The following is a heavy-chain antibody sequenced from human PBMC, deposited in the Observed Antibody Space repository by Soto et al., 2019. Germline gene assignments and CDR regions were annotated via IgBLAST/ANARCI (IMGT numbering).Heavy chain of an antibody. CDR2: RNPRISTT. CDR1: GYTLTYYD. J-gene: IGHJ2*01. Sequence: QVQLVQSGAEVQKPGASVKVSCQASGYTLTYYDLHWVRQAPGQGLEWMAMRNPRISTTSSALKCRGRLTVTRAKSTGTVYMEMNSLTAADTAVYYCARPAANRLFPHFDLWGRGTLVSVSS. CDR3: ARPAANRLFPHFDL. D-gene: IGHD2-8*01. V-gene: IGHV1-46*01.